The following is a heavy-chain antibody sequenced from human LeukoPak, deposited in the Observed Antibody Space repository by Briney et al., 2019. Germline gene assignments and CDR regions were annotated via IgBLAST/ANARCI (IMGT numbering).Heavy chain of an antibody. V-gene: IGHV3-23*01. D-gene: IGHD3-22*01. Sequence: GGSLRLSCAASGFTFSSYAMSWVRQAPGKGLEWVSLIGGSDGRTRYTDSVKGRFTISRDNSKNTLYLEMNSLRAEDTAVYYCAKDSSSYDWGYMDVWGKGTTVTISS. CDR3: AKDSSSYDWGYMDV. CDR2: IGGSDGRT. CDR1: GFTFSSYA. J-gene: IGHJ6*03.